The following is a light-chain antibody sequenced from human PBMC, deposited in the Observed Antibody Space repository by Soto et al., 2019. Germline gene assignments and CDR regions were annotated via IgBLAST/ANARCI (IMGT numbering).Light chain of an antibody. J-gene: IGLJ2*01. Sequence: QSALTQPASVSGSPGQSITISCTGTSSDVGSYNLVSWYQHHPGKAPKLMIYEGSKRPSGVSNRFSGSKSGNTASLTISGLQAEDEADYYCCSFGGSSTPVVLGGGTKVTVL. CDR1: SSDVGSYNL. V-gene: IGLV2-23*01. CDR2: EGS. CDR3: CSFGGSSTPVV.